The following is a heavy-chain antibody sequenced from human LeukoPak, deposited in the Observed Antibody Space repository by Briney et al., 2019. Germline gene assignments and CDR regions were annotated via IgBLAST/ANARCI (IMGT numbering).Heavy chain of an antibody. CDR2: ISYDGSNK. J-gene: IGHJ4*02. CDR1: GFTFSSYG. V-gene: IGHV3-30*03. Sequence: GGSLRLSCAASGFTFSSYGMHWVRQAPGKGLEWVAVISYDGSNKYYADSAKGRFTISRDNSKNTLYLQMNSLRAEDTAVYYCARDRGFDYWGQGTLVTVSS. CDR3: ARDRGFDY.